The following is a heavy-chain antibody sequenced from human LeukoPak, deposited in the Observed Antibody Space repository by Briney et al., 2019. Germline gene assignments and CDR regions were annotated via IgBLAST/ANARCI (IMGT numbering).Heavy chain of an antibody. Sequence: GGSLRLPCAASGFTFSSYSMNWVRQAPGKGLEWVSYISSRSSTIYYADSVKGRFTISRDNAKNALYLQMNSLRDEDTAVYYCARDATTGTTHFDYWGQGNLVTVSS. CDR3: ARDATTGTTHFDY. V-gene: IGHV3-48*02. CDR2: ISSRSSTI. CDR1: GFTFSSYS. J-gene: IGHJ4*02. D-gene: IGHD1-1*01.